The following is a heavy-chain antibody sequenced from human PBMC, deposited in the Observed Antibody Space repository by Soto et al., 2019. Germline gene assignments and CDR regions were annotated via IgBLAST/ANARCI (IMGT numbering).Heavy chain of an antibody. J-gene: IGHJ4*02. CDR2: INAANGNT. Sequence: QVHLVQSGAEVKEPGASVTVSCKASGYSFTRYAIHWVRQASGQRLEWMGWINAANGNTDYSGKFQGRVTITRDTSASTAKMQLRSLRSEDTALYFCARALPSDYDSRRGLRRPLYYDSWGQGTLVTVSS. D-gene: IGHD3-3*01. V-gene: IGHV1-3*01. CDR3: ARALPSDYDSRRGLRRPLYYDS. CDR1: GYSFTRYA.